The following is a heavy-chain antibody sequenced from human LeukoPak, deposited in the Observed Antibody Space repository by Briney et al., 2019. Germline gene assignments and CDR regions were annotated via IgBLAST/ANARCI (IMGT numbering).Heavy chain of an antibody. J-gene: IGHJ4*02. D-gene: IGHD2-15*01. Sequence: SVKVSCKASGGTFSSYAISWVRQAPGQGLEWMGRIIPIFGTANYAQKFQGRVRITTDESTSTAYMELSSLRSEDTAMYYCARVLGYCSGGSCNYYFDYWGQGTLVTVSS. CDR2: IIPIFGTA. CDR1: GGTFSSYA. CDR3: ARVLGYCSGGSCNYYFDY. V-gene: IGHV1-69*05.